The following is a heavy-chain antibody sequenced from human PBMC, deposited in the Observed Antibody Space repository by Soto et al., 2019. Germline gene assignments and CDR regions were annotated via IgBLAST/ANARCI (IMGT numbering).Heavy chain of an antibody. Sequence: SQTLSLTGSVSPTSISGFYWSCIRQPPGNALEWIGYIFPSGSTDYNPSLRRRATISLDTSRRQLSLKLESVTAPDTAVYYCGRGAGYFEGSSWRQGSLVAASS. J-gene: IGHJ4*02. CDR2: IFPSGST. CDR1: PTSISGFY. D-gene: IGHD1-26*01. CDR3: GRGAGYFEGSS. V-gene: IGHV4-4*09.